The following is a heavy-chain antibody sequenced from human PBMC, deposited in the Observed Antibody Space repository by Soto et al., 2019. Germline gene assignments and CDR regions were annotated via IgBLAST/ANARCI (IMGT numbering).Heavy chain of an antibody. CDR1: GYTFTGYY. V-gene: IGHV1-2*02. D-gene: IGHD6-25*01. CDR2: INPNSGGT. Sequence: ASVKVSCKASGYTFTGYYMHWVRQAPGQGLEWMGWINPNSGGTNYAQKFQGRVTMTRDTSISTAYMELSRLRSDDTAVYYCARPETATRTEAFDIWGQGTMVTVSS. J-gene: IGHJ3*02. CDR3: ARPETATRTEAFDI.